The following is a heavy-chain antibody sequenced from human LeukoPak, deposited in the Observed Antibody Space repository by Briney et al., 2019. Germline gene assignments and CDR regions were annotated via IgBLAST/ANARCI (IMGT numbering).Heavy chain of an antibody. Sequence: AGGSPRLSCATSGFIFSDHYMDWVRQAPGKGLEWVGRSRNKGNNYTPEYAASVKGRFSISRDDSKSSLYLQMNSLKTEDTALYYCVVWFEKRLYEADDFWGQGTLVTVSS. V-gene: IGHV3-72*01. CDR3: VVWFEKRLYEADDF. D-gene: IGHD3-10*01. J-gene: IGHJ4*02. CDR2: SRNKGNNYTP. CDR1: GFIFSDHY.